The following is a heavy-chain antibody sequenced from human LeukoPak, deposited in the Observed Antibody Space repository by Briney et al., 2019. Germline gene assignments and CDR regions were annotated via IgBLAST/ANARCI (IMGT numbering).Heavy chain of an antibody. Sequence: ASVKVSCKASGYTFTGYYMHWGRQAPGQGLEWMGWINLNSGGTNFAQKFQGRVTMTRDTSISTAYMELSRLRSDDTAVYYCARGLIWFGELSFDYWGQGTLVTVSS. CDR3: ARGLIWFGELSFDY. D-gene: IGHD3-10*01. CDR2: INLNSGGT. J-gene: IGHJ4*02. V-gene: IGHV1-2*02. CDR1: GYTFTGYY.